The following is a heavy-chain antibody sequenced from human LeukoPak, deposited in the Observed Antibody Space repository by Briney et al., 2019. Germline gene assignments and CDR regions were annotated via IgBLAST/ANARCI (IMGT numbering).Heavy chain of an antibody. Sequence: GGSLRLSCAASGFTFSSYALSWVRQAPGKGLEWVSAISGSGGSTYYADSVKGRFTISRDNSKNTLYLQMNSLRAEDTAVYYCARAVAGHPCYFDYWGQGTLVTVSS. V-gene: IGHV3-23*01. CDR3: ARAVAGHPCYFDY. J-gene: IGHJ4*02. CDR1: GFTFSSYA. D-gene: IGHD6-19*01. CDR2: ISGSGGST.